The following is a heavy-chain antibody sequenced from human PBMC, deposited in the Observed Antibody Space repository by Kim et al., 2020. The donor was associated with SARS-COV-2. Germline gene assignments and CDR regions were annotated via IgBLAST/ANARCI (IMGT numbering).Heavy chain of an antibody. CDR3: ARAPTAFWTCQPIDY. V-gene: IGHV3-30*04. J-gene: IGHJ4*02. D-gene: IGHD3-3*01. Sequence: DALRGRFTISRDNSRNTVYLQMNCLRAEDTALYYCARAPTAFWTCQPIDYWGQGILVTVSS.